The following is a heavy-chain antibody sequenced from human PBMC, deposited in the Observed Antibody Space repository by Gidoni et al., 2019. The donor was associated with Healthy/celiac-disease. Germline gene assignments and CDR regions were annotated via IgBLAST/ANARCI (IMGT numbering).Heavy chain of an antibody. CDR2: IYYSGST. Sequence: QVPLQESGPGLVTPSQTLSLTCTFSGCSISSGGYYWSWIRQHPGKGLEWIGYIYYSGSTYYNPSLKSRVTISVDTSKNQFSLKLSSVTAADTAVYYCARGVKPEYCSSTSCSNWFDPWGQGTLVTVSS. V-gene: IGHV4-31*03. J-gene: IGHJ5*02. D-gene: IGHD2-2*01. CDR1: GCSISSGGYY. CDR3: ARGVKPEYCSSTSCSNWFDP.